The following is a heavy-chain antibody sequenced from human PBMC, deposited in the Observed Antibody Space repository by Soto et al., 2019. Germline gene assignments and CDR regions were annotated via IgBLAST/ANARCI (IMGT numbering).Heavy chain of an antibody. V-gene: IGHV4-34*01. D-gene: IGHD1-1*01. Sequence: QVQLQQWGAGLLKPSETLSLTCAVYGGSFSGYYWSWIRQPPGKGLEWIGEINHSGSTNYNPSLKSRVTISVDTSKNQFSLKLSSVTAADTAVYYCARSAGVRWFDPWGQGTLVTVSS. CDR1: GGSFSGYY. J-gene: IGHJ5*02. CDR2: INHSGST. CDR3: ARSAGVRWFDP.